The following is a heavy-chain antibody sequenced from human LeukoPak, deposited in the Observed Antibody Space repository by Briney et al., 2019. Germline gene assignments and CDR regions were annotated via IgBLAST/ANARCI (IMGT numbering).Heavy chain of an antibody. CDR3: ARGVAVAGMGDDYYYYGMDV. CDR2: IYYSGST. CDR1: GGSISSYY. Sequence: SETLSLTCTVSGGSISSYYWSWVRQPPGKGLEWIGYIYYSGSTNYNPSLKSRVTISVDTSKNQFSLKLSSVTAADTAVYYCARGVAVAGMGDDYYYYGMDVWGQGTTVTVSS. J-gene: IGHJ6*02. V-gene: IGHV4-59*01. D-gene: IGHD6-19*01.